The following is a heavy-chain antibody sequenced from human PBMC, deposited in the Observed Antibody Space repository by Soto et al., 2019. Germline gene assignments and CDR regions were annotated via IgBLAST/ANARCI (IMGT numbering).Heavy chain of an antibody. V-gene: IGHV1-69*13. J-gene: IGHJ6*02. CDR1: GGTFSSYA. CDR3: ARVPETKGYYYYGMDV. Sequence: SVKVSCKASGGTFSSYAISWVRQAPGQGLEWMGGTIPIFGTANYAQKFQGRVTITADESTSTAYMELSSLRSEDTAVYYCARVPETKGYYYYGMDVWGQGTTVTVSS. CDR2: TIPIFGTA.